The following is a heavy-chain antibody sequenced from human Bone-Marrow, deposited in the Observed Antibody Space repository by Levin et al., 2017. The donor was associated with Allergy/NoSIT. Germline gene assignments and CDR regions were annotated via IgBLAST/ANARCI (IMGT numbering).Heavy chain of an antibody. CDR2: ISYDGSNK. V-gene: IGHV3-30*18. CDR1: GFTFSSYG. CDR3: AKWNASSGWFDWYFDL. J-gene: IGHJ2*01. Sequence: GGSLRLSCAASGFTFSSYGMHWVRQAPGKGLEWVAVISYDGSNKYYADSVKGRFTISRDNSKNTLYLQMNSLRAEDTAVYYCAKWNASSGWFDWYFDLWGRGTLVTVSS. D-gene: IGHD6-19*01.